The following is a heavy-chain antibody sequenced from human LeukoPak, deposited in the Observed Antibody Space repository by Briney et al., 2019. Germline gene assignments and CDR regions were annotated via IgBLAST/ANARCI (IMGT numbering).Heavy chain of an antibody. J-gene: IGHJ4*02. CDR3: AKDPGYSYGYSFHY. CDR1: GFTFSSYG. V-gene: IGHV3-30*18. D-gene: IGHD5-18*01. Sequence: GGSLRLSCEASGFTFSSYGMHWVRKAPGKGLEWVAVISYDGSNKYYVDSVKGRFTISRDNSKNTLYLQMNSLRAEDTAVYYCAKDPGYSYGYSFHYWGQGTLVTVSS. CDR2: ISYDGSNK.